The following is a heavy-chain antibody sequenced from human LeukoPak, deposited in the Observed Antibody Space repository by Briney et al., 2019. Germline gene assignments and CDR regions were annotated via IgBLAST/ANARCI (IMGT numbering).Heavy chain of an antibody. CDR1: GVAFSNYA. J-gene: IGHJ1*01. V-gene: IGHV1-69*13. D-gene: IGHD3-10*01. Sequence: SVKVSCNASGVAFSNYAMNWVRQAPGQGLEWMGGIIPLLGTPSYAQKFQGRVTITADESTTTAYMELSSLRSEDTAVYYCARWTHGSGAGFFIHWGQGTLVTVSS. CDR3: ARWTHGSGAGFFIH. CDR2: IIPLLGTP.